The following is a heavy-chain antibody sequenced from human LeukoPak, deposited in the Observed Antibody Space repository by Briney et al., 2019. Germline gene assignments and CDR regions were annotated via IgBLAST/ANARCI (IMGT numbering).Heavy chain of an antibody. CDR2: ISYDGSNK. J-gene: IGHJ4*02. D-gene: IGHD6-13*01. CDR1: GFTFSSYG. V-gene: IGHV3-30*03. CDR3: ARVLRAAAGTGSFDY. Sequence: PGGSLRLSCAASGFTFSSYGMHWVRQAPGKGLEWVAVISYDGSNKYYANSVKGRFTISRDNSKNTLYLQMNSLRAEDTAVYYCARVLRAAAGTGSFDYWGQGTLVTVSS.